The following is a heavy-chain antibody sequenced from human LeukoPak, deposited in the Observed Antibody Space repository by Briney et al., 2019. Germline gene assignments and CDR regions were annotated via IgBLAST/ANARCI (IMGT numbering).Heavy chain of an antibody. CDR2: INHSGST. CDR1: GGSFSGYY. J-gene: IGHJ4*02. CDR3: ARGPGLWSFDY. V-gene: IGHV4-34*01. D-gene: IGHD5-18*01. Sequence: SETLSLTCADYGGSFSGYYWSWIRQPPGKGLEWIGEINHSGSTNYNPSLKSRVTISVDTSKNQFSLKLSSVTAADTAVYYCARGPGLWSFDYWGQGTLVTVSS.